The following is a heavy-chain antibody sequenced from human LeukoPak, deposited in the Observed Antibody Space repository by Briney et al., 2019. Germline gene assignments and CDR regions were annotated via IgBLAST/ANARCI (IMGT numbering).Heavy chain of an antibody. J-gene: IGHJ6*03. V-gene: IGHV4-4*09. CDR2: IYTSGST. CDR1: GGSISSYY. Sequence: PSETLSLTCTVSGGSISSYYWSWIRQPPGKGLEWIGYIYTSGSTNYNPSLKSRVTISVDTSKNQFSLKLSSVTAADTAVYYCASLGGQLPPYYYMDVWGKGPRSPSP. CDR3: ASLGGQLPPYYYMDV. D-gene: IGHD1-7*01.